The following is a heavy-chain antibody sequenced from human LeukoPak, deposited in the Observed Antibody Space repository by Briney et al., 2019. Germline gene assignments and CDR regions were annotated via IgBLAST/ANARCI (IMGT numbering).Heavy chain of an antibody. CDR2: IFHSGST. D-gene: IGHD2-2*01. CDR3: ASPLGYCSSTSCPGAFDI. V-gene: IGHV4-30-2*01. CDR1: GGSISSGGYY. J-gene: IGHJ3*02. Sequence: SETLSLTCTVSGGSISSGGYYWNWIRQPPGKGLEWIGYIFHSGSTYYNPSLKSRVTISVDRSKNQFSLKLSSVTAADTVVYYCASPLGYCSSTSCPGAFDIWGQGTMVTVSS.